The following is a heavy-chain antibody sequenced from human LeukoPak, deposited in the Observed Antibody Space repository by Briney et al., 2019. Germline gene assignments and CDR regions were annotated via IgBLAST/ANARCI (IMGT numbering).Heavy chain of an antibody. V-gene: IGHV3-74*01. CDR2: INNDGSST. CDR1: GFTFSSYW. CDR3: ARERCSGGSCYSDY. J-gene: IGHJ4*02. D-gene: IGHD2-15*01. Sequence: PGRSLRLSCAASGFTFSSYWMLWVRQAPGKGLVWVSRINNDGSSTSYADSVKGRFTISRDNAKNTLYVQMNSLRAEDTAVYYCARERCSGGSCYSDYWGQGTLVTVSS.